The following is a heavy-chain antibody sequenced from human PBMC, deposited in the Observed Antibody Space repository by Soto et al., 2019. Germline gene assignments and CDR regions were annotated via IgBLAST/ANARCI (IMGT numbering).Heavy chain of an antibody. J-gene: IGHJ4*02. D-gene: IGHD2-21*02. V-gene: IGHV3-23*01. CDR2: ISGSGGST. CDR3: AKDICGGDCYSVPDY. CDR1: GFTFSSYA. Sequence: GGSLRLSCAASGFTFSSYAMSWVRQAPGKGLEWVSAISGSGGSTYHADSVKGRFTISRDNSKNTLYLQMNSLRAEDTAVYYCAKDICGGDCYSVPDYWGQGTLVTVSS.